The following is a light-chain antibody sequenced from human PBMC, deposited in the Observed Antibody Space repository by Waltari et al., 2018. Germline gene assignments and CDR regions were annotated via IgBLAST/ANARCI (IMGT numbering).Light chain of an antibody. CDR1: QSFTRY. J-gene: IGKJ1*01. CDR3: QHYVSLPVT. CDR2: DAS. Sequence: EIVLTQSPGTLSLSLGERATLSCRASQSFTRYLAWYQHRPGQAPRLLIYDASTRAAGVADRFSGSGSGTDFSLTISRLEPEDFAVYYCQHYVSLPVTFGQGTRLEIK. V-gene: IGKV3-20*01.